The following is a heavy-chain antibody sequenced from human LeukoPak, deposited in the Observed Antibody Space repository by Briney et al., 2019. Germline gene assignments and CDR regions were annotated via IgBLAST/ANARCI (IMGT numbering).Heavy chain of an antibody. CDR3: AKDDTIFGVVIIYSTPRLGFDY. V-gene: IGHV3-23*01. CDR2: ISGSGGST. J-gene: IGHJ4*02. D-gene: IGHD3-3*01. Sequence: QTGGSLRLSCAASGFTVSSNYMSWVRQAPGKGLEWVSAISGSGGSTYYADSVKGRFTISRDNSKNTLYLQMNSLRAEDTAVYYCAKDDTIFGVVIIYSTPRLGFDYWGQGTLVTVSS. CDR1: GFTVSSNY.